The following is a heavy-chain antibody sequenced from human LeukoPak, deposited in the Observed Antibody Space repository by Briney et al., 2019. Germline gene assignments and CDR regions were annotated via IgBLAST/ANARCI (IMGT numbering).Heavy chain of an antibody. J-gene: IGHJ6*02. CDR2: IYYSGST. V-gene: IGHV4-39*07. CDR3: ARDQGSRYFDWLFLGELYGMDV. D-gene: IGHD3-9*01. Sequence: SETLSLTCTVSGGSISSSSYYWGWIRQPPGKGLEWIGSIYYSGSTYYNPSLKSRVTISVDTSKNQFSLKLSSVTAADTAVYYCARDQGSRYFDWLFLGELYGMDVWGQGTTVTVSS. CDR1: GGSISSSSYY.